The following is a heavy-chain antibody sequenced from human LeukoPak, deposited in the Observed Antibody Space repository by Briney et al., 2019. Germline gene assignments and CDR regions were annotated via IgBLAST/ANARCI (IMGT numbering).Heavy chain of an antibody. J-gene: IGHJ5*02. CDR1: GGTFSSYT. V-gene: IGHV1-69*04. CDR2: IIPILGIA. D-gene: IGHD2-2*02. Sequence: SVKVSCKASGGTFSSYTISWLRQAPGQRLEWMGRIIPILGIANYAQKFQGRVTITADKSTSTAYMELSSLRYEDTAVYYCARDNGYCSSTSCYTGVGWFDPWGQGTLVTVSS. CDR3: ARDNGYCSSTSCYTGVGWFDP.